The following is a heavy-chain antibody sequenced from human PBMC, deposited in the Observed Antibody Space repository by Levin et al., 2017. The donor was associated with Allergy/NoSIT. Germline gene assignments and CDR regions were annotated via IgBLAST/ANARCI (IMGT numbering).Heavy chain of an antibody. Sequence: GGSLRLSCAASGFTFSSYGMHWVRQAPGKGLEWVAVIWYDGSNKYYADSVKGRFTISRDNSKNTLYLQMNSLRAEDTAVYYCAREMELYYYDSSGYPLEYYYYYYGMDVWGQGTTVTVSS. CDR3: AREMELYYYDSSGYPLEYYYYYYGMDV. D-gene: IGHD3-22*01. V-gene: IGHV3-33*01. CDR1: GFTFSSYG. J-gene: IGHJ6*02. CDR2: IWYDGSNK.